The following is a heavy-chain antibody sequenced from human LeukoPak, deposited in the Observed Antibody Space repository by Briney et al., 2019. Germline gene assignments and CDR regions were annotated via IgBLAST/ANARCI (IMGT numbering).Heavy chain of an antibody. CDR1: GFTFSSFW. Sequence: GGSLRLSCAASGFTFSSFWMSWVRQAPGKGLEWVANIKQDGSEKYYVDSVKGRFTISRDNAKNSLYLQLNSLRAEDTAVYYCAYGPNWNYYYYYYMDVWGKGTTVTVSS. J-gene: IGHJ6*03. CDR3: AYGPNWNYYYYYYMDV. V-gene: IGHV3-7*01. D-gene: IGHD1-1*01. CDR2: IKQDGSEK.